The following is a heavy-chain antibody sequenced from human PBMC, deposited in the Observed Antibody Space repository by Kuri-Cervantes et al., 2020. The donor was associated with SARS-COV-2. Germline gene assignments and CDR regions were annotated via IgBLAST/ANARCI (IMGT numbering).Heavy chain of an antibody. D-gene: IGHD1-20*01. CDR3: GRHTITGPFDY. CDR1: GYSISSGYY. Sequence: ESLNPSWAVSGYSISSGYYWGWIGQPPGKGLEWIGSIYHSGSTYYNPSLKRRVTIRVDASKNQFSLKLSSVTAADTAVYYCGRHTITGPFDYWGQGTLVTVSS. CDR2: IYHSGST. V-gene: IGHV4-38-2*01. J-gene: IGHJ4*02.